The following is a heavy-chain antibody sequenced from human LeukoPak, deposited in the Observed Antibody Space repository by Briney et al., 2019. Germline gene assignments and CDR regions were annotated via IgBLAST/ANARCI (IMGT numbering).Heavy chain of an antibody. CDR3: ARGPSRAAALNFDY. CDR1: GYTFTGYY. V-gene: IGHV1-2*02. CDR2: INPNSGGT. Sequence: ASVKVSCKASGYTFTGYYMHWVRQAPGQGLEWMGWINPNSGGTNYAQKLQGRVTMTTDTSTSTAYMELRSLRSDDTAVYYCARGPSRAAALNFDYWGQGTLVTVSS. J-gene: IGHJ4*02. D-gene: IGHD6-13*01.